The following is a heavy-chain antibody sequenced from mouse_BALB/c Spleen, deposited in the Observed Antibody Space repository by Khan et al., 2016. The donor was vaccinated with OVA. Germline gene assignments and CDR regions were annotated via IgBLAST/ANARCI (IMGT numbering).Heavy chain of an antibody. CDR2: INPSSAYT. CDR1: GYTFTSYT. D-gene: IGHD2-14*01. Sequence: QVQLQQSGAELARPGASVKMSCKASGYTFTSYTIHWIKQRPGQGLEWIGFINPSSAYTNYNQKFKDKATLTADKSSTTAYMQLSSLTSDDSAVYCCARDGAYDRNDGWIAYWGQGTLVTVSA. CDR3: ARDGAYDRNDGWIAY. V-gene: IGHV1-4*01. J-gene: IGHJ3*01.